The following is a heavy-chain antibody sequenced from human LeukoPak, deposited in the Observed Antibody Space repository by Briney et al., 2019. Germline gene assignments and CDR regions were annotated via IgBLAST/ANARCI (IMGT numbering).Heavy chain of an antibody. D-gene: IGHD1-14*01. CDR1: GFTFGTSD. V-gene: IGHV3-13*04. Sequence: GGSLRLSCAASGFTFGTSDMHWVRQATGKGLEWVSAIGPAGDTYYPDSVRGRFTISRENAQNSLFLQMNSLRAEDTAVYYCAREAGAPNWFDPWGQGTLVTVSS. CDR2: IGPAGDT. CDR3: AREAGAPNWFDP. J-gene: IGHJ5*02.